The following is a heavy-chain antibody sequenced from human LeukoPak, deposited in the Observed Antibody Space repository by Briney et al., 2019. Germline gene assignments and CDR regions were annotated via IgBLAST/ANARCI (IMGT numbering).Heavy chain of an antibody. J-gene: IGHJ6*03. CDR1: GFTFSSYW. Sequence: GGSLRLSCAASGFTFSSYWMSWVRQAPGKGLEWVANIKQDGSEKYYVDPVKGRFTISRDNSKNTLYLQMNSLRAEDTAVYYCAKFPDDFWSGYYPSYYYMDVWGKGTTVTVSS. D-gene: IGHD3-3*01. CDR3: AKFPDDFWSGYYPSYYYMDV. CDR2: IKQDGSEK. V-gene: IGHV3-7*03.